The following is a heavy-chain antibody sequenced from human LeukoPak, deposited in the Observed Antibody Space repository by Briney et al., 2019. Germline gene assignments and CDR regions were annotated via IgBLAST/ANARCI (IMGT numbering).Heavy chain of an antibody. CDR2: MNPNSGNT. Sequence: ASVKVSCKASGYPFTSYDINWVRQATGQGHEWMGWMNPNSGNTGYAQKFQGRVTITRNTSITTAYMELSSLRSEDTAVYFCARGVLTTPYYYYYMDVWGKGTTVTVSS. J-gene: IGHJ6*03. D-gene: IGHD1-1*01. CDR1: GYPFTSYD. CDR3: ARGVLTTPYYYYYMDV. V-gene: IGHV1-8*03.